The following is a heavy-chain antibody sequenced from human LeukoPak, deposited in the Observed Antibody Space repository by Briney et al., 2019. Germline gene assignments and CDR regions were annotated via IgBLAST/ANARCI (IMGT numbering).Heavy chain of an antibody. V-gene: IGHV1-8*01. Sequence: ASVKVSCKASGYTFTSYDINWVRQATGRGLEGMGWMNPNGGNTNYAQNFQGRVTTNRKTSISTAYMELRSLRSEEQAVYYCARSYGRWGQGTLVTVSS. CDR1: GYTFTSYD. D-gene: IGHD3-16*01. CDR3: ARSYGR. J-gene: IGHJ4*02. CDR2: MNPNGGNT.